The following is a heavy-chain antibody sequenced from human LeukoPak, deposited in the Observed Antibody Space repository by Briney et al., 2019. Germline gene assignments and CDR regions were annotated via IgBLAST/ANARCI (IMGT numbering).Heavy chain of an antibody. CDR1: GGTFSSYA. V-gene: IGHV1-69*05. CDR3: ARDTARCCSSTSCYTSAFDI. Sequence: SVKVSCKASGGTFSSYAISWVRQAPGQGLEWMGGIIPIFGTANYAQKFQGRVTITTDESTSTAYMELSSLRSEDTAVYYCARDTARCCSSTSCYTSAFDIWGQGTMVTVSS. CDR2: IIPIFGTA. J-gene: IGHJ3*02. D-gene: IGHD2-2*02.